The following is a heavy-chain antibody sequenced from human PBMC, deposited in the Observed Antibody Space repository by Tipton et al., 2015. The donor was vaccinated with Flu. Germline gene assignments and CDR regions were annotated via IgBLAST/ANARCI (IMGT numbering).Heavy chain of an antibody. D-gene: IGHD7-27*01. Sequence: TLSLTCTVSGGSIRNYYWSWLRQPAGKGLEWIGRISHSGSTNYNVSLNGRVIMSVDPSKGQLSLRLSSATAADTAVYYCARDPHKLGGESDAFDIWGQGTMVTVSS. V-gene: IGHV4-4*07. CDR2: ISHSGST. CDR3: ARDPHKLGGESDAFDI. CDR1: GGSIRNYY. J-gene: IGHJ3*02.